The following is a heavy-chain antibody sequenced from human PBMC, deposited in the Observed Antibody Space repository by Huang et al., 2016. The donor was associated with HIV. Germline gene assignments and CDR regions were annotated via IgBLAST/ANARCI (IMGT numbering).Heavy chain of an antibody. CDR3: AKVTLGFDY. CDR1: GFTFSSYG. Sequence: VQLVESGGGVVQPGGSLRLSCATSGFTFSSYGMHWVRQAPGLGLEWVAFIQYDGTKKYYADSVKGRFNISRDNSKNMLHLQMNNLRVEDTAAYFCAKVTLGFDYWGQGTGVTVSS. V-gene: IGHV3-30*02. D-gene: IGHD2-15*01. CDR2: IQYDGTKK. J-gene: IGHJ4*02.